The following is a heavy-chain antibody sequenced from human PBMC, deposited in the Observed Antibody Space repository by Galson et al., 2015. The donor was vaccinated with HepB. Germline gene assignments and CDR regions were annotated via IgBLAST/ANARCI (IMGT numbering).Heavy chain of an antibody. D-gene: IGHD3-10*01. J-gene: IGHJ4*02. CDR2: INPRGDRS. V-gene: IGHV3-23*01. CDR1: GFTFSNYV. CDR3: AKDSGSGSNYFDY. Sequence: SLRLSCAASGFTFSNYVMSWVRQAPGRGLEWVSVINPRGDRSYYADSVKGRFTISRDNPENTLYLQMNSLRVEDTAVYYCAKDSGSGSNYFDYWGQGTLVTVSS.